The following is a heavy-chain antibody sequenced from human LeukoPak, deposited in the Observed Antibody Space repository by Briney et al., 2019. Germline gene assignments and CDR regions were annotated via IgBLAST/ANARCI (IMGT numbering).Heavy chain of an antibody. CDR1: GGSISSYY. V-gene: IGHV4-4*07. J-gene: IGHJ4*02. Sequence: SETLSLTCTVSGGSISSYYWSWIRQPAGKGLEWIGRIYTSGSTNYNPSLKSRVTMSVDTSKNQFSLKLSSVTAADTAVYYCARRFYDSSGYYPTFDYWGQGTLVTVSS. CDR2: IYTSGST. D-gene: IGHD3-22*01. CDR3: ARRFYDSSGYYPTFDY.